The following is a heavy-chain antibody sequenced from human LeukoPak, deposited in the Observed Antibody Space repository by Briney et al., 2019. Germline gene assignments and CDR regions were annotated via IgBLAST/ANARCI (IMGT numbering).Heavy chain of an antibody. CDR2: IYTSGST. CDR3: ARAYYDFWSGYYKVAFDT. J-gene: IGHJ3*02. D-gene: IGHD3-3*01. CDR1: GGSISSGSYY. V-gene: IGHV4-61*02. Sequence: SQTLSLTCTVSGGSISSGSYYWSWIRQPAGKGLEWIGRIYTSGSTNYNPSLKSRVTISVDTSKNQFSLKLSSVTAADTAVYYCARAYYDFWSGYYKVAFDTWGQGTMVTVSS.